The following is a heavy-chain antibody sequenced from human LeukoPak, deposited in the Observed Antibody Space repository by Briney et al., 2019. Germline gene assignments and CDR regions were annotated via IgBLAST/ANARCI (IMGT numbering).Heavy chain of an antibody. CDR3: ARVGIHRSHYYYMDV. CDR2: ISSGGSTI. D-gene: IGHD1-14*01. Sequence: GGSLRLSCAASGFTFSSYEMNWVRQAPGKGPEWVSYISSGGSTIYYADSVEGRFTISRDNAKNSLYLQMNSLRAEDTAVYYCARVGIHRSHYYYMDVWGKGTTVIVSS. J-gene: IGHJ6*03. V-gene: IGHV3-48*03. CDR1: GFTFSSYE.